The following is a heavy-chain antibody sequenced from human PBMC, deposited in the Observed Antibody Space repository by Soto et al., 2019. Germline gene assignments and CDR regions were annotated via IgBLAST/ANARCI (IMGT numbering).Heavy chain of an antibody. V-gene: IGHV4-4*02. CDR1: GVSVSSTNW. Sequence: SETLSLTCDVSGVSVSSTNWWTWVRRTPGKGLEWIGEIYHTGNTNYNPSLQSRLIISIDTSKNQFSLKLDSETAADTAVYSCAANRGPTYGPLDYWGQGILVTVS. CDR2: IYHTGNT. D-gene: IGHD3-10*01. J-gene: IGHJ4*02. CDR3: AANRGPTYGPLDY.